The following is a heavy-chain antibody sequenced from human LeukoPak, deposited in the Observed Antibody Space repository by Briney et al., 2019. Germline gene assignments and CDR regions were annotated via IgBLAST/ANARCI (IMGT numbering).Heavy chain of an antibody. CDR2: KKQDGSER. D-gene: IGHD2-8*02. J-gene: IGHJ4*02. CDR3: ARDGGHSTDLDY. CDR1: GFTFSRHW. V-gene: IGHV3-7*01. Sequence: PGWSLRLSCATSGFTFSRHWMTWVRQAPGKGPERVANKKQDGSERYYVHSVRGRFTISRDNAKNALYLQMNSLRAEDTAVYYCARDGGHSTDLDYWGQGILVTVSS.